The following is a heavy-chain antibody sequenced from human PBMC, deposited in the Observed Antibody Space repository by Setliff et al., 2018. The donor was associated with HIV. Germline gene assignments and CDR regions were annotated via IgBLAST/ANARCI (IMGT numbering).Heavy chain of an antibody. D-gene: IGHD2-2*01. CDR1: GYTFTRHH. V-gene: IGHV1-69*05. J-gene: IGHJ4*02. CDR3: ARVRRGCSSHSCPLEN. CDR2: IIPSFGTV. Sequence: SVKVSCKASGYTFTRHHVHWVRQAPGQGLEWMGGIIPSFGTVTYAQKFQGRVTITTDESMTTVYMELSSLRSEDTAVYYCARVRRGCSSHSCPLENWGQGTLVTVSS.